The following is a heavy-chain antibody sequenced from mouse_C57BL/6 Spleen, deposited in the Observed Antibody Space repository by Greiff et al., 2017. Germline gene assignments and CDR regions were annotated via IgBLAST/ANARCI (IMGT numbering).Heavy chain of an antibody. D-gene: IGHD3-2*02. V-gene: IGHV2-3*01. CDR3: AKGDSSGFPSWFAY. CDR1: GFSLTSYG. Sequence: VQLQQSGPGLVAPSQSLSITCTVSGFSLTSYGVSWVRQPPGKGLEWLGVIWGNGSTNYHSALISRLSISKDNSKSQVFLKLNSLQTDDTATYYCAKGDSSGFPSWFAYWGQGTLVTVSA. J-gene: IGHJ3*01. CDR2: IWGNGST.